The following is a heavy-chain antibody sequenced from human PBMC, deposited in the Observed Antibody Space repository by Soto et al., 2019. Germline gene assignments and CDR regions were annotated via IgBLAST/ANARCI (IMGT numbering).Heavy chain of an antibody. CDR3: AREYNWNDVRYGMDV. D-gene: IGHD1-20*01. J-gene: IGHJ6*02. Sequence: GASVKVSCKASGYSFTGYSMHWVRQAPGQGLGWMGGINPIFGTANYAQKFQGRVTITADESTSTAYMELSSLRSEDTAVYFCAREYNWNDVRYGMDVWGQGTTVTVSS. CDR1: GYSFTGYS. CDR2: INPIFGTA. V-gene: IGHV1-69*13.